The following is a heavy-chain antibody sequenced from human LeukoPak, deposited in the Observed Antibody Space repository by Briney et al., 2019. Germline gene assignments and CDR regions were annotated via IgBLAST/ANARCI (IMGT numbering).Heavy chain of an antibody. D-gene: IGHD1-1*01. Sequence: ASVKVSCKASGYTFTSYGISWVRQAPGQGLEWMGWISAYNGNTNYAQKLQGRVTMTTDTSTRTAYMELRSLRSDDTAVYYCARDRPGFGTIESPGYWGQGTLVTVSS. CDR2: ISAYNGNT. CDR3: ARDRPGFGTIESPGY. V-gene: IGHV1-18*01. CDR1: GYTFTSYG. J-gene: IGHJ4*02.